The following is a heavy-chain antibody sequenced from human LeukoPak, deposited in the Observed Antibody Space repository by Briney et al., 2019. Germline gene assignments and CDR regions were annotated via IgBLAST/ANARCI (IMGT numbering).Heavy chain of an antibody. J-gene: IGHJ4*02. CDR3: ARGAPPQN. V-gene: IGHV4-39*07. Sequence: PSETLSLTCTVSGGSFSSSSYYWGWIRQPPGKGLEWIGSVYCTGASYYNPSLKSRVTISIDTSKNHFSLNLTSVTAADTAVYYCARGAPPQNWGQGALVTVSS. CDR1: GGSFSSSSYY. CDR2: VYCTGAS.